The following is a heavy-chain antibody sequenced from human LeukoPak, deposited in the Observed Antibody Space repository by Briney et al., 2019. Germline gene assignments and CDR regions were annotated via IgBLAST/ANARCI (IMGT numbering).Heavy chain of an antibody. Sequence: GSLRLSCAASGFTFSSYSMNWVRQPPGKGLEWIGSIYYSGSTYYNPSLKSRVTISVDTSKNQFSLKLSSVTAADTAVYYCVSTAYNDFWSGRPGYFDYWGQGALVTVSS. V-gene: IGHV4-39*07. CDR2: IYYSGST. CDR1: GFTFSSYS. CDR3: VSTAYNDFWSGRPGYFDY. J-gene: IGHJ4*02. D-gene: IGHD3-3*01.